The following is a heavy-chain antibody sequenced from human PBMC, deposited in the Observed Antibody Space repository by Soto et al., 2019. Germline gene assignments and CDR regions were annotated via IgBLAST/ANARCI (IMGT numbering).Heavy chain of an antibody. CDR1: GASFNSGGYY. CDR3: ASGDAWGVLLAY. D-gene: IGHD2-21*02. Sequence: QVQLQESGPGLVRPSQTLSLTCNVSGASFNSGGYYWCWVRQLPEKGLEWIGYIYFSGTTYYNPSLQSRVAISLDTSQNHSSMKVTSVSAADTAVYYCASGDAWGVLLAYWGQGTLVTVSS. CDR2: IYFSGTT. V-gene: IGHV4-31*03. J-gene: IGHJ4*02.